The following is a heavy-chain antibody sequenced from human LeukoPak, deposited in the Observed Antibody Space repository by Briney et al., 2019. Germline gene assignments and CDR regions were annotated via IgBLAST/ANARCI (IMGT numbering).Heavy chain of an antibody. CDR1: GYSXTNYY. CDR2: INPSGGSSGGST. Sequence: ASVKVSCKASGYSXTNYYLHWVRQAPGQGLEYMGIINPSGGSSGGSTTYAQKFQGRVTMTRDTSTSTVYMELSNLRSEDTAVYYCARGGYIYGSFDNWGQGTLVTVSS. J-gene: IGHJ4*02. D-gene: IGHD5-18*01. V-gene: IGHV1-46*01. CDR3: ARGGYIYGSFDN.